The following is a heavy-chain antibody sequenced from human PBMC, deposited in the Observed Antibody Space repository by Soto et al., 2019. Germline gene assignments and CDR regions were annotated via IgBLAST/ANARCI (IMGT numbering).Heavy chain of an antibody. CDR3: VRDVWFGELLAYGVDY. D-gene: IGHD3-10*01. Sequence: QITLKESGPTLVKPTQTLTLTCTFSGFSLSTRGVGVGWIRQPPGKALEWLALIYWDDDKRYSPSLKSRLTIPXXTXKXLVVLTMTNMDPVDTATYYCVRDVWFGELLAYGVDYWGQGTLVTVSS. J-gene: IGHJ4*02. CDR2: IYWDDDK. CDR1: GFSLSTRGVG. V-gene: IGHV2-5*02.